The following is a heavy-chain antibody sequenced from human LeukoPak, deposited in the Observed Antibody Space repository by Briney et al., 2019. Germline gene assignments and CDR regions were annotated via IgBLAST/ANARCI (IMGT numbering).Heavy chain of an antibody. CDR1: GYTFTGYY. J-gene: IGHJ5*02. V-gene: IGHV1-2*02. CDR3: ASSLLLWFGELSRGFDP. CDR2: INPNSGGT. D-gene: IGHD3-10*01. Sequence: ASVKVSCKASGYTFTGYYMHWLRQAPGQGLEWMGWINPNSGGTNYAQKFQGRVTMTRDTSISTAYMELGRLRSDDTAVYYCASSLLLWFGELSRGFDPWGQGTLVTVSS.